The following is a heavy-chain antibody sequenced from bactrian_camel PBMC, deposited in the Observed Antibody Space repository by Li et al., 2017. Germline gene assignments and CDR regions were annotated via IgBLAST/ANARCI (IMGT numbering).Heavy chain of an antibody. CDR1: GYTYSSKN. D-gene: IGHD1*01. CDR3: VAWVITTNLTCRAFDY. CDR2: MSWSGDRM. Sequence: HVQLVESGGGSVQAGGSLRLSCVASGYTYSSKNMGWFRQAPGKEREAASCMSWSGDRMYYTGSVKGRFTISRDNAKHTLYLQMNTLKPEDTGMYYCVAWVITTNLTCRAFDYWGQGTQVTVS. J-gene: IGHJ6*01. V-gene: IGHV3S60*01.